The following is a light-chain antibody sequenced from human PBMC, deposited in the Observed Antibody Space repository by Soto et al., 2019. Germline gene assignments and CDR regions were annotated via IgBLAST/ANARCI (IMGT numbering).Light chain of an antibody. Sequence: DIQMTQSPSSLSASVGDRVTITCQASQNIRTYLNWYQQKPGQAPKLLIDDASYLGIGVPSRFSGSGSGTDFTFTISSLQPEDIATYYCQQYDDLPFTFGPGTKVDIK. CDR1: QNIRTY. CDR3: QQYDDLPFT. CDR2: DAS. J-gene: IGKJ3*01. V-gene: IGKV1-33*01.